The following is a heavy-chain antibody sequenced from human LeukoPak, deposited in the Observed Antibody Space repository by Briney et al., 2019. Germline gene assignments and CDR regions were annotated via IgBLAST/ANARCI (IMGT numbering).Heavy chain of an antibody. CDR2: ISGSGNYI. V-gene: IGHV3-21*01. D-gene: IGHD1-1*01. CDR1: GFTFSIYG. CDR3: ASANWNDFSY. J-gene: IGHJ4*02. Sequence: GGSLRLSCAASGFTFSIYGMHWVRQAPGKGLEWVSSISGSGNYINYVDSVKGRFTIPRDNAKNSMYLQMNSLRAEDTAVYYCASANWNDFSYWGQGTLVTVSS.